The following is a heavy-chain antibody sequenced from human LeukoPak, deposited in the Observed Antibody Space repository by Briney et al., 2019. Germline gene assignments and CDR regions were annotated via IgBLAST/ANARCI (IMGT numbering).Heavy chain of an antibody. D-gene: IGHD6-13*01. CDR3: ARVSSSSWYWFDP. CDR2: IYYSGST. J-gene: IGHJ5*02. V-gene: IGHV4-59*01. Sequence: SETLSLTCTVSGGSISSYYWSWTRQPPGKGLEWIGYIYYSGSTYYNPPLKSRVTISLDTSKSQFSLRLSSVTAADTALYYCARVSSSSWYWFDPWGQGTLVTVSS. CDR1: GGSISSYY.